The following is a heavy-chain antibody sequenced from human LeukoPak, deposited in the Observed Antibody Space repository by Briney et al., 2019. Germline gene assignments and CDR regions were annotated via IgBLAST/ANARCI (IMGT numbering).Heavy chain of an antibody. CDR2: IGQDGSEK. V-gene: IGHV3-7*01. CDR1: GFSFSSYW. Sequence: GGSLRLSCAASGFSFSSYWMTWVRQAPGKGLEWVANIGQDGSEKNYVDSVKGRFTISRDNAKNSLYLQMNSLRAEDTAVYYCASLGCSSTSCYNYWGQGTLVTVSS. CDR3: ASLGCSSTSCYNY. J-gene: IGHJ4*02. D-gene: IGHD2-2*02.